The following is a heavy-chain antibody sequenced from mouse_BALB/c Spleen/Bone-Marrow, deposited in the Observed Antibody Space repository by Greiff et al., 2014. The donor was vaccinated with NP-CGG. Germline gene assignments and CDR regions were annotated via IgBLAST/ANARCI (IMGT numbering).Heavy chain of an antibody. CDR1: GFNIKDTY. Sequence: VQLQQSGAELVKPGASVKLSCTASGFNIKDTYMHWVKQRPEQGLEWIGRIDPANGNTKYDPKFQGKATITADTSSYTAYLQLSSLTSEDTAVYYCARSRDYGSSYYAMDYWGQGTSVTVSS. CDR3: ARSRDYGSSYYAMDY. CDR2: IDPANGNT. J-gene: IGHJ4*01. V-gene: IGHV14-3*02. D-gene: IGHD1-1*01.